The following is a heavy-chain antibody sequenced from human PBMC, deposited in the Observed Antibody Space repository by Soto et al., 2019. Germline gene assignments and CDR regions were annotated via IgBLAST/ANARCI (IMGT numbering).Heavy chain of an antibody. Sequence: LRLSCAASGFTFSSYAMSWVRQAPGKGLEWVSAISGSGGSTYYADSVKGRFTISRDNSKNTLYLQMNSLRAEDTAVYYCAKDTHPYYDILTGYYPDYYYYGMDVWGQGTTVTVSS. J-gene: IGHJ6*02. V-gene: IGHV3-23*01. D-gene: IGHD3-9*01. CDR3: AKDTHPYYDILTGYYPDYYYYGMDV. CDR2: ISGSGGST. CDR1: GFTFSSYA.